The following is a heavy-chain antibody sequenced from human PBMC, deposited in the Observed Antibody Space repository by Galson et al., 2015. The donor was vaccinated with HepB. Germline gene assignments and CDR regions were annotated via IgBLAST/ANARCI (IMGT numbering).Heavy chain of an antibody. D-gene: IGHD3-10*01. CDR1: GFTFSTTA. V-gene: IGHV3-23*01. CDR2: IQDNGVTT. Sequence: SLRLSCAASGFTFSTTAMTWVRQAPGKGLEWVSTIQDNGVTTFYADSVRDRFTISRDNSENTLYLQLNSLRADDTAVYFCAKKEGSGNYYLSFDYWGQGTLVTVSS. CDR3: AKKEGSGNYYLSFDY. J-gene: IGHJ4*02.